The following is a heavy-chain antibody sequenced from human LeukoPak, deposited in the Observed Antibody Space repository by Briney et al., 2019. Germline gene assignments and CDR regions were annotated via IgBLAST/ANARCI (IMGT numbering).Heavy chain of an antibody. CDR2: INPNSGST. Sequence: GASVKVSCKASGYTFTGYYMHWVRQAPGQGLEWMGRINPNSGSTNYAQKFQGRVTMTRDTSISTAYMELSRLRSDDTAVYYCAVPAAMQVRGDDYWGQGTLVTVSS. V-gene: IGHV1-2*06. J-gene: IGHJ4*02. CDR1: GYTFTGYY. D-gene: IGHD2-2*01. CDR3: AVPAAMQVRGDDY.